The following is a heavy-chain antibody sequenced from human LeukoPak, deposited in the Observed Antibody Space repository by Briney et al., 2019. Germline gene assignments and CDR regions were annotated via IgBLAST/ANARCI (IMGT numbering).Heavy chain of an antibody. CDR2: ITGRNFIE. D-gene: IGHD6-6*01. CDR3: ARGRAAREDFFGY. CDR1: GFAFDDYA. J-gene: IGHJ4*02. Sequence: GGSLRLSCAASGFAFDDYAMNWVRQAPGKGLEWVSGITGRNFIEYYADSVKGRFTISRDNSKSTLYLQMNSLRAEDAAVYYCARGRAAREDFFGYWGQGILVIVSS. V-gene: IGHV3-23*01.